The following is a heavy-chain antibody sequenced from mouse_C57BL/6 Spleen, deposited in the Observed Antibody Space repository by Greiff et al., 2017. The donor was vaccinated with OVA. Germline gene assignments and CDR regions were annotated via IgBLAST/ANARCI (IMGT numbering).Heavy chain of an antibody. CDR3: ARGDYDYDVGFDY. V-gene: IGHV1-55*01. D-gene: IGHD2-4*01. CDR1: GYTFPSYW. J-gene: IGHJ2*01. Sequence: QVQLQQPGAELVKPGASVKMSCKASGYTFPSYWITWVKQRPGQGLEWIGDIYPGSGSTNYNEKFKSKATLTVDTSSSTAYMQLSSLTSEDSAVYYCARGDYDYDVGFDYWGQGTTLTVSS. CDR2: IYPGSGST.